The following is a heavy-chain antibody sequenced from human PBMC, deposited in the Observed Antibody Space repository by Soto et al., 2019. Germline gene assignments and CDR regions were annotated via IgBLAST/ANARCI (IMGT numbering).Heavy chain of an antibody. V-gene: IGHV3-74*01. J-gene: IGHJ6*03. CDR3: AREALSGFYNLMDV. CDR1: GFTFSTYW. Sequence: EVQLVESGGGLVQPGGSLRLSCEVSGFTFSTYWMHWVRQAPGKGLVWVSRINSGGSGTTYADSVKGRFIISRDNAKNTLSLQMNSLRAEDTAVYYCAREALSGFYNLMDVWGKGTTVTVSS. CDR2: INSGGSGT. D-gene: IGHD1-1*01.